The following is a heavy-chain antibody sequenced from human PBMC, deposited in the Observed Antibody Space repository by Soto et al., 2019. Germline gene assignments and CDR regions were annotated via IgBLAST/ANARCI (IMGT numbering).Heavy chain of an antibody. D-gene: IGHD3-16*02. Sequence: PSETLSLTCTVSGGFISSSSYYWGWIRQPPGKGLGWIGSIYYSGSTYYNPSLKRRVTISVDTSKNQFSLKLSSVTAADTAVYYYAHMGGLRLGELPSDDAPDIWGQGTMVTVSS. V-gene: IGHV4-39*01. CDR2: IYYSGST. CDR1: GGFISSSSYY. J-gene: IGHJ3*02. CDR3: AHMGGLRLGELPSDDAPDI.